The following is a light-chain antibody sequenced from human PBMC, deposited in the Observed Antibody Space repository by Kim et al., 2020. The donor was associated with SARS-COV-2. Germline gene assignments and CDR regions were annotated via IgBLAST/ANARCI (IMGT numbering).Light chain of an antibody. V-gene: IGLV3-21*04. J-gene: IGLJ3*02. CDR3: QVWDTNSDHWV. Sequence: SYVLTQPPSVSVAPGKTARINCEGDNIGIKSVHWYQQRPGQAPVLVIFYNSDRPSRIPERFSGSNSGNTATMIISRVEAGDEADYYCQVWDTNSDHWVFGGGTKLTVL. CDR1: NIGIKS. CDR2: YNS.